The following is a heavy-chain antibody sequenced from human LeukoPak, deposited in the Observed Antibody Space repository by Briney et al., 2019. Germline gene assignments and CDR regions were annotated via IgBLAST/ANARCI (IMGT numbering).Heavy chain of an antibody. D-gene: IGHD3-16*01. V-gene: IGHV3-33*01. J-gene: IGHJ3*02. CDR3: ARRGRALANDAFDI. Sequence: GGSLRLSCAASGFTFSSYGMHWVRQAPGKGLEWVAVIWYDGSNKYYADSVKGRFTISRDYSKNTLYLQMNSLRAEDTAVYYCARRGRALANDAFDIWGQGTMVTVSS. CDR1: GFTFSSYG. CDR2: IWYDGSNK.